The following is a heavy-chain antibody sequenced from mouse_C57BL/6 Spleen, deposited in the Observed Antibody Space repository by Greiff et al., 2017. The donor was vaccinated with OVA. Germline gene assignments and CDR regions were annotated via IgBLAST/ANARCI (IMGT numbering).Heavy chain of an antibody. J-gene: IGHJ4*01. CDR2: ISSGSSTL. Sequence: EVKLVESGGGLVKPGGSLKLSCAASGFTFSDYGMHWVRQAPEKGLEWVAYISSGSSTLYYADTVKGRFTISRDNAKNTLFLQMTSLRSEDTAMYYCARSSGYRGEYAMDYWGQGTSVTVSS. CDR1: GFTFSDYG. CDR3: ARSSGYRGEYAMDY. D-gene: IGHD3-2*02. V-gene: IGHV5-17*01.